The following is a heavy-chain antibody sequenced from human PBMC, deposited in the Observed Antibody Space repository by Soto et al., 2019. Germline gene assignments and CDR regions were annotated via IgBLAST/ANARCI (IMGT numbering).Heavy chain of an antibody. J-gene: IGHJ5*02. V-gene: IGHV1-69*13. Sequence: ASVKVSGKASGVTFSGYAISWVRQAPGQGLEWMGGIIPIFGTANYAQKFQGRVTITADESTSTAYMELSSLRSEDTAVYYCARSPGYSSSSLSPWGQGTLVTVSS. CDR2: IIPIFGTA. CDR1: GVTFSGYA. CDR3: ARSPGYSSSSLSP. D-gene: IGHD6-13*01.